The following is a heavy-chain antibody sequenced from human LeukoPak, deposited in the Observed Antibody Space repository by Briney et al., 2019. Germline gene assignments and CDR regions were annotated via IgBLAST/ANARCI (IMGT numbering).Heavy chain of an antibody. J-gene: IGHJ4*02. CDR3: AKCPHYGGSGFYFDY. D-gene: IGHD3-22*01. Sequence: LGGSLRLSCAASGFTFTNFAMNWVRQAPGRGLEWVSSTTGNGGRAYYADSVKGRFAISRDNSMNTLHLQMNSLRAEDTAVYYCAKCPHYGGSGFYFDYWGQGALVTVSS. V-gene: IGHV3-23*01. CDR1: GFTFTNFA. CDR2: TTGNGGRA.